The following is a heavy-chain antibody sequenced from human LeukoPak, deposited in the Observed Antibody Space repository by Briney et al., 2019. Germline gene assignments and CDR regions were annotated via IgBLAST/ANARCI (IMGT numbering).Heavy chain of an antibody. CDR3: AKQAYGDYALDY. D-gene: IGHD4-17*01. V-gene: IGHV1-69*13. J-gene: IGHJ4*02. CDR2: IIPIFGTA. Sequence: ASVKVSCKASGGTFSSYAISWVRQAPGQVLEWMGGIIPIFGTANYAQKFQGRVTITADESTSTAYMELSSLRSEDTAVYYCAKQAYGDYALDYWGQGTLVTVSS. CDR1: GGTFSSYA.